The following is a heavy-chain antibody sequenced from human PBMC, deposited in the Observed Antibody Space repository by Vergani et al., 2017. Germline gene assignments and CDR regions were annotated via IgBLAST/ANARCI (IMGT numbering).Heavy chain of an antibody. Sequence: EVQLVESGGGLVQPGRSLRLSCAGSGFTFDDYAMHWVRQAPGKGLEWVSGVSWNSGSIGYADPVKGRFTISRANANNSLYLQMNRLRTEDTALYDCAKDVDYYDGSGDRDYWGQGTLVTVSS. CDR1: GFTFDDYA. V-gene: IGHV3-9*01. CDR3: AKDVDYYDGSGDRDY. J-gene: IGHJ4*02. D-gene: IGHD3-22*01. CDR2: VSWNSGSI.